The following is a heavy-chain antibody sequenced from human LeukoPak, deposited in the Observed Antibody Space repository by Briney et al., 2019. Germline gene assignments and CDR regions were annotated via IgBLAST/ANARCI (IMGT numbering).Heavy chain of an antibody. CDR2: ISAYNGNT. V-gene: IGHV1-18*01. D-gene: IGHD1-26*01. CDR1: GYTFTSYG. CDR3: VRDRGIVGATEFDY. Sequence: ASVKVSCKASGYTFTSYGISWVRQAPGQGLEWMGWISAYNGNTNYAQKLQGRVTMTTDTSTSTAYMELRSLRSDDTAVYYCVRDRGIVGATEFDYWGQGTLVTVSS. J-gene: IGHJ4*02.